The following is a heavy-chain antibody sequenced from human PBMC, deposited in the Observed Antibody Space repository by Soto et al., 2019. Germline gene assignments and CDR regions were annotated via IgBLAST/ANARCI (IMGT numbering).Heavy chain of an antibody. Sequence: GGSLRLSCAASGFTFTTFWMSWVHQSPGKGLEWVANIKHDGSETYYADSVKGRFTISRDNAKNSLFLQMNTLRTEDTAVYYCARDAPGSGWLSDYWGRGTLVTVSS. D-gene: IGHD3-22*01. CDR2: IKHDGSET. CDR3: ARDAPGSGWLSDY. V-gene: IGHV3-7*03. J-gene: IGHJ4*02. CDR1: GFTFTTFW.